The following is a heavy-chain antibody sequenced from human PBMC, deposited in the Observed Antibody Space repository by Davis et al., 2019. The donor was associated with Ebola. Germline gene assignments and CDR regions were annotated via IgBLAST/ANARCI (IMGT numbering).Heavy chain of an antibody. Sequence: GESLKISCAASGFTFSSYAMSWVRQAPGKGLEWVSAISGSGGSTYYADSVKGRFTIPRDNSKNTLYLQMNSLRAEDTAVYYCAKDQYGYYDSSGYEPAHEDLLGYFQHWGQGTLVTVSS. CDR3: AKDQYGYYDSSGYEPAHEDLLGYFQH. CDR2: ISGSGGST. V-gene: IGHV3-23*01. J-gene: IGHJ1*01. D-gene: IGHD3-22*01. CDR1: GFTFSSYA.